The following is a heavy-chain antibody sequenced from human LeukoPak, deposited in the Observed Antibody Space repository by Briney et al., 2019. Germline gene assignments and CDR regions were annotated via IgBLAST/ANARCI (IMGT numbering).Heavy chain of an antibody. CDR1: GGTFSSYA. V-gene: IGHV1-69*13. Sequence: SVKVSCKASGGTFSSYAISWVRQAPGQGLEWMGGIIPIFGTANYAQKLQGRVTITADESTSTAYMELSSLRSEDTAVYYCASSIDSSGGYDAFDIWGQGTMVTVSS. CDR3: ASSIDSSGGYDAFDI. D-gene: IGHD3-22*01. J-gene: IGHJ3*02. CDR2: IIPIFGTA.